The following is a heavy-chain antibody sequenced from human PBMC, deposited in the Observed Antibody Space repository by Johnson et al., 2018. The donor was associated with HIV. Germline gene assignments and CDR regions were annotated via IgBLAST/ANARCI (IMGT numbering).Heavy chain of an antibody. V-gene: IGHV3-66*03. CDR2: INSDGSST. Sequence: VQLVESGGGLIRPGGSLRLSCAASWFTVSAYYMSWVRQAPGKGLEWVSRINSDGSSTSYADSVKGRFTISRDNSKNTLYLQMKSLRAEDTAVYYCAKGRSGTTASIDAFDIWGQGTMVTVSS. CDR1: WFTVSAYY. CDR3: AKGRSGTTASIDAFDI. D-gene: IGHD1-7*01. J-gene: IGHJ3*02.